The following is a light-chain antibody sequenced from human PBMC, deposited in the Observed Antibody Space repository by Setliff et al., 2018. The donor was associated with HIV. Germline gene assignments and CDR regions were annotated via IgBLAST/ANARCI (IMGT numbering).Light chain of an antibody. J-gene: IGLJ3*02. V-gene: IGLV2-18*02. CDR2: EVN. CDR1: SSDVGSYNR. Sequence: QSVLTQPPSVSGSPGQPVTISCAGTSSDVGSYNRVSWYRQTPGTAPKLMIFEVNKRPSGVPDRFSGSRSGNTASLTIAGLQADDEADYYCCSYTSRNTWVVGGGTK. CDR3: CSYTSRNTWV.